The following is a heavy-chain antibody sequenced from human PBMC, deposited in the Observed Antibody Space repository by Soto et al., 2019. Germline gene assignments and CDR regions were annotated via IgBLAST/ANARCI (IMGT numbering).Heavy chain of an antibody. CDR1: GGSLGSYY. CDR3: PRHSSGWYTWFDH. D-gene: IGHD6-19*01. Sequence: PSETLSLTCTVSGGSLGSYYWSWIRQPPGKGLEWIGHVFYTGRANYHASLKSRVTISVDTSKNQFSLKLSSVTAADTAVYYCPRHSSGWYTWFDHWRQGTLVTVSS. V-gene: IGHV4-59*01. CDR2: VFYTGRA. J-gene: IGHJ5*02.